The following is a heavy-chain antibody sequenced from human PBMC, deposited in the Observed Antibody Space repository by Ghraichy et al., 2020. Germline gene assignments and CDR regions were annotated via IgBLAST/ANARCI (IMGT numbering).Heavy chain of an antibody. J-gene: IGHJ3*02. CDR3: AKVSSSSWDDAFDI. Sequence: GESLNISCAASGFTFSSYAMSWVRQAPGKGLEWVSAISGSGGSTYYADSVKGRFTISRDNSKNTLYLQMNSLRAEDTAVYYCAKVSSSSWDDAFDIWGQGTMVTVSS. V-gene: IGHV3-23*01. D-gene: IGHD6-13*01. CDR1: GFTFSSYA. CDR2: ISGSGGST.